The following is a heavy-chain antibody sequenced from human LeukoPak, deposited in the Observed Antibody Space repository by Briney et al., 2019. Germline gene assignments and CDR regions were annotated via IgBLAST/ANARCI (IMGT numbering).Heavy chain of an antibody. D-gene: IGHD1-1*01. CDR1: GNTLTELS. V-gene: IGHV1-24*01. CDR3: TTGRRYQLYDY. J-gene: IGHJ4*02. CDR2: FAPEDSEA. Sequence: ASVKVSCKVFGNTLTELSMHWVRQAPGKGLESMGGFAPEDSEAIYAQQFQGRLTMTEDTSTDTAYMELSSLTSEDTAVYYCTTGRRYQLYDYWGQGTLVTVSS.